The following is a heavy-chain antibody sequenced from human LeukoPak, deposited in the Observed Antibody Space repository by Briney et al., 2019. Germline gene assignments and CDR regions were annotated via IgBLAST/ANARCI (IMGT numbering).Heavy chain of an antibody. J-gene: IGHJ4*02. CDR1: GFTFTSSA. D-gene: IGHD3-16*02. CDR2: IVVGSGNT. Sequence: VKVSXXASGFTFTSSAMQWVRQARGQRLEWIGWIVVGSGNTNYAQKFQERVTITRDKYTSTAYMELSSLRYEDTAVYYCAAEELSFRFDYWGQGTLVTVSS. V-gene: IGHV1-58*02. CDR3: AAEELSFRFDY.